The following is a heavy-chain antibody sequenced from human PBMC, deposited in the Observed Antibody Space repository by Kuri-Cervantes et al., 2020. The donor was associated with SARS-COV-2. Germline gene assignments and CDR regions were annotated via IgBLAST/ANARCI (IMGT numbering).Heavy chain of an antibody. J-gene: IGHJ6*02. CDR3: ARPHYSSSSGYYYYYGMDV. CDR2: ISYDGSNK. Sequence: GESLKISCAASGFTFSGHWIHWVRQAPGKGLEWVAVISYDGSNKYYADSVKGRFTISRDNSKNTLYLQMNSLRAEDTAVYYCARPHYSSSSGYYYYYGMDVWGQGTTVTVSS. CDR1: GFTFSGHW. V-gene: IGHV3-30*01. D-gene: IGHD6-6*01.